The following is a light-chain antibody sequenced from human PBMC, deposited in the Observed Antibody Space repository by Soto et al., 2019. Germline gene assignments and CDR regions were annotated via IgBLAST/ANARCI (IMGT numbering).Light chain of an antibody. CDR3: KQSYRTPYT. CDR2: AAS. J-gene: IGKJ2*01. V-gene: IGKV1-39*01. CDR1: QSLSSY. Sequence: DIQMTQSPSSLSASVGDRVTITCRASQSLSSYLNWYQQKPGKAPKLLYYAASSLQSGLTSRLCRSASSTNFALTISILQPEDLPTYYWKQSYRTPYTFGQVTKLEIK.